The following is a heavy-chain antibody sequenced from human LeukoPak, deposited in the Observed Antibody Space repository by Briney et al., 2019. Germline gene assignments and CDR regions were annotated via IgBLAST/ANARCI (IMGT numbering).Heavy chain of an antibody. CDR1: GGSISSYY. V-gene: IGHV4-4*07. D-gene: IGHD6-13*01. CDR2: ISTSGNT. Sequence: SETLSLTCTVSGGSISSYYWSWIRQPAGKGLEWIGRISTSGNTNYNPSLKSRVTMSVDTSKNQFSLKLSSVTAADTAVYYCARDGQFSSSWYTVDQWGQGTLVTVSS. CDR3: ARDGQFSSSWYTVDQ. J-gene: IGHJ4*02.